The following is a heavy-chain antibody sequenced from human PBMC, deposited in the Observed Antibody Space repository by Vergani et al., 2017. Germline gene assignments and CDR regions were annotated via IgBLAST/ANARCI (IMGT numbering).Heavy chain of an antibody. V-gene: IGHV4-61*02. CDR2: IYTSGST. Sequence: QVQLQQWGAGLLKPSETLSPTCTVSGGSISSGSYYWSWIRQPAGKGLEWIGRIYTSGSTNYNPSPKSRVTRSVDTSKNQFPLKLSSVIAADTAVYYCARGRWRGYDSSDYWGQGTLVTVSS. CDR3: ARGRWRGYDSSDY. D-gene: IGHD5-12*01. J-gene: IGHJ4*02. CDR1: GGSISSGSYY.